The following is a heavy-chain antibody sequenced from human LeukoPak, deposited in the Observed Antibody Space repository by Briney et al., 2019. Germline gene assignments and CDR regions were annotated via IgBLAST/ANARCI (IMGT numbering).Heavy chain of an antibody. CDR3: ARARRDIVVVVAATPNYYYMDA. J-gene: IGHJ6*03. Sequence: ASVKVSCKASGYTFTSYGISWVRQAPGQGLEWMGWISAYNGNTNYAQKLQGRVTMTTDTSTSTAYMELRSLRSDDTAVYYCARARRDIVVVVAATPNYYYMDAWGKGTTVTVSS. CDR1: GYTFTSYG. V-gene: IGHV1-18*01. D-gene: IGHD2-15*01. CDR2: ISAYNGNT.